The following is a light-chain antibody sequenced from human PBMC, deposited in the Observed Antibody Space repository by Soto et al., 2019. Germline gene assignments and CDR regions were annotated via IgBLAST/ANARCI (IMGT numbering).Light chain of an antibody. V-gene: IGKV4-1*01. CDR2: WAS. CDR3: QQYYTTPQT. J-gene: IGKJ1*01. Sequence: DIVVTQSPASLAVSLGERATINCKSSQSALYSSNNKNSLAWYQQKPGQPPTLLIYWASSRQSGVPDRFSGSGSGTDFTLTIGPRQAEDVAVYYCQQYYTTPQTFGQGTKVEIK. CDR1: QSALYSSNNKNS.